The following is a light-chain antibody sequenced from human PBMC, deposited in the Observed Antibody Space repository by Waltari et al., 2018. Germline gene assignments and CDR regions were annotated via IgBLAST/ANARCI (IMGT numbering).Light chain of an antibody. CDR1: NLGDKY. CDR3: QAWDSSTVV. V-gene: IGLV3-1*01. J-gene: IGLJ2*01. Sequence: SYELTQPPSVSVSPGQTATITCSGDNLGDKYVSWYQLKPGKSPVLVIDQDSQRPSGIPERFSGSNSGNTATLTISGTQAMDEADYYCQAWDSSTVVFGGGTKLTVL. CDR2: QDS.